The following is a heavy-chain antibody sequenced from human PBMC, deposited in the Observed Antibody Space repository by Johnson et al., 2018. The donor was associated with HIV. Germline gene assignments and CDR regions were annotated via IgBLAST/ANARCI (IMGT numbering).Heavy chain of an antibody. D-gene: IGHD3-22*01. Sequence: EVQLVESGGGLIQPGGSLRVSCAPSGFTVINNYMSWVRQAPGKGLEWVANIKQDGSEKYYVDSVKGRFTISRDNAKNSLYLQMNSLRAEDTAVYYCASPYYYDSSGRDAFDIWGQGTMVTVSS. CDR2: IKQDGSEK. J-gene: IGHJ3*02. CDR1: GFTVINNY. CDR3: ASPYYYDSSGRDAFDI. V-gene: IGHV3-7*01.